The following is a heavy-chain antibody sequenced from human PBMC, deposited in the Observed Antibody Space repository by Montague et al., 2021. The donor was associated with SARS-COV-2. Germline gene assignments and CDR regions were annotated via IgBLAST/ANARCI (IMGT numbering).Heavy chain of an antibody. J-gene: IGHJ3*01. CDR1: GGSFSGYF. D-gene: IGHD2-2*01. CDR2: ISYTGHT. CDR3: AKEREVVRAARTLVAFDL. V-gene: IGHV4-34*01. Sequence: SETLSLTCAIYGGSFSGYFWSWIRQSPGKGLEWIGEISYTGHTRYNPSLQSRVSISGDSSENQFSLTLTSVTAADTAMYYCAKEREVVRAARTLVAFDLWGQGTMVTVSS.